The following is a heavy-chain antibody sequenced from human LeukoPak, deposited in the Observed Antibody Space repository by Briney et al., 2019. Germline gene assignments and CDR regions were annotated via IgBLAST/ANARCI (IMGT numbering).Heavy chain of an antibody. CDR2: INPNIGAL. CDR3: ARRISLIRGVSEGPGFDP. D-gene: IGHD3-10*01. V-gene: IGHV1-2*02. CDR1: GYTFTDYY. J-gene: IGHJ5*02. Sequence: SVNVSCKASGYTFTDYYIHWVRQAPGQGLEWVGYINPNIGALKYVQKFQGRVTLTRETSITTDYMELSRLKSDDTAVYYCARRISLIRGVSEGPGFDPWGQGTLVSVSS.